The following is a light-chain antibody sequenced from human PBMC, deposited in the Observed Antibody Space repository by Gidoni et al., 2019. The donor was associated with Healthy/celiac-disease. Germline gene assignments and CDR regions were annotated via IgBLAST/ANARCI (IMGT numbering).Light chain of an antibody. V-gene: IGKV3D-20*01. CDR3: QQYGSSPRT. CDR1: QSVSSSN. CDR2: DAS. Sequence: ILLTHSPATLSLSPGERATLSCGASQSVSSSNLAWYQQKPGLAPKLLIYDASSRATGIPDRFSGSGSGTDFTLTISRLEPEDFAVYYCQQYGSSPRTFGGGTKVEIK. J-gene: IGKJ4*01.